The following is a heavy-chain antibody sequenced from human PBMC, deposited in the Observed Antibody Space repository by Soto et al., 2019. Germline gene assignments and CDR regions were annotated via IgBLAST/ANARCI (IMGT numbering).Heavy chain of an antibody. V-gene: IGHV3-21*01. D-gene: IGHD1-1*01. J-gene: IGHJ5*01. CDR2: ISTSSSYI. Sequence: GGSLRLSCEGSGFTFNPYNMNWVRQAPGKGLEWVASISTSSSYIYYAASVEGRFTVSRDNAKNSLYLQMSNLRDEDTAVYYCARGLERDTSKNWFDSWGQGTQVTVSS. CDR3: ARGLERDTSKNWFDS. CDR1: GFTFNPYN.